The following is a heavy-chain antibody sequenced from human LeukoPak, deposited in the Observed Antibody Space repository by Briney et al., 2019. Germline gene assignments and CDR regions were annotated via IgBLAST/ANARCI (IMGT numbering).Heavy chain of an antibody. J-gene: IGHJ4*02. V-gene: IGHV1-18*01. D-gene: IGHD3-22*01. Sequence: ASVKVSCKASGYTFTSYGISWVRQAPGQGLEWMGWISAYNGNTNYAQKLQGRVTMTTDTSTSTAYMVLRSLRSDDTAVYYCARDITNDYYDSSGYYAFDYWGQGTLVTVSS. CDR2: ISAYNGNT. CDR1: GYTFTSYG. CDR3: ARDITNDYYDSSGYYAFDY.